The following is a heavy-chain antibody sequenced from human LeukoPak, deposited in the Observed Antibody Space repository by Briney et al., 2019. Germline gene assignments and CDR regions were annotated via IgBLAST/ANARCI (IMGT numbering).Heavy chain of an antibody. CDR2: INSDGSST. D-gene: IGHD3-10*01. CDR1: GFTFSSYW. Sequence: GGSLRLSCAASGFTFSSYWVHWVSQAPGKGLVWVSRINSDGSSTSYADSVKGRFTISRDNAKNTLYLQMNSLRAEDTAVYYCARDQYITMVRGVIAYYYGMDVWGKGTMVTVSS. V-gene: IGHV3-74*01. J-gene: IGHJ6*04. CDR3: ARDQYITMVRGVIAYYYGMDV.